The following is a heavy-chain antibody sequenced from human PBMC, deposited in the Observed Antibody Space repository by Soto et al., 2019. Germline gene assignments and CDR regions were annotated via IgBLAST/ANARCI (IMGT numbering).Heavy chain of an antibody. D-gene: IGHD1-26*01. V-gene: IGHV1-2*02. CDR1: GYAFTGHY. J-gene: IGHJ4*02. CDR3: GRGRSGQIVVFY. CDR2: IGPESGAT. Sequence: ASVKVSCKASGYAFTGHYIHWVRQAPEQGPEWMGEIGPESGATRYAQRFQGRVTMTRDMSITTVYMELNNLSPDDTAVYYCGRGRSGQIVVFYWGQGTPVTVSS.